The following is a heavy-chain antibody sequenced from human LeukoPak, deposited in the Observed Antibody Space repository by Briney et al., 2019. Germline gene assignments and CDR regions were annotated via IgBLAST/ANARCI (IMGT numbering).Heavy chain of an antibody. V-gene: IGHV3-30*04. CDR3: ARDERAYYYDSSGYYYAPLADY. D-gene: IGHD3-22*01. CDR2: IPYDGSNK. Sequence: SGGSLRLSCAASGFTFSSYAMHWVRQAPGKGLEWVAVIPYDGSNKYYADSVKGRFTISRDNSKNTLYLQMNSLRAEDTAVYYCARDERAYYYDSSGYYYAPLADYWGQGTLVTVSS. J-gene: IGHJ4*02. CDR1: GFTFSSYA.